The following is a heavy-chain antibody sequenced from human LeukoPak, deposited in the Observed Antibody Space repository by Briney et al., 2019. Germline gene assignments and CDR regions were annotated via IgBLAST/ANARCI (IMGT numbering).Heavy chain of an antibody. Sequence: SETLSLTCTVSGGSISSSSYYWGWIRQPPGKGLEWIGCIYYSGSTYYNPSLKSRVTISVDTSKNQFSLKLSSVTAADTAVYYCARLGLRVGASNWFDPWGQGTLVTVSS. J-gene: IGHJ5*02. D-gene: IGHD1-26*01. CDR2: IYYSGST. CDR3: ARLGLRVGASNWFDP. V-gene: IGHV4-39*01. CDR1: GGSISSSSYY.